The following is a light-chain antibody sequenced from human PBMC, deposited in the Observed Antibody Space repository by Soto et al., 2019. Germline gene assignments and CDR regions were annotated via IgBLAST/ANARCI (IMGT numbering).Light chain of an antibody. CDR2: AAS. J-gene: IGKJ4*01. CDR3: QQANSFPIT. CDR1: QGISIW. V-gene: IGKV1-12*01. Sequence: DIQMTQSPSSVSASVGDRVTITCRATQGISIWLAWYQQKPGKAPKLLIAAASSLQSGVPSRFSGSGSGTDFTLTISSLPPEDVATYYCQQANSFPITFGGGNKVEIK.